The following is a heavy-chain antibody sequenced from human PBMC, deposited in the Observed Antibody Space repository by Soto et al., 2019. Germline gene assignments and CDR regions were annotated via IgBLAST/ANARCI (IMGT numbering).Heavy chain of an antibody. D-gene: IGHD6-13*01. CDR2: IDTSGNT. J-gene: IGHJ4*02. Sequence: PSETLSLTCTVSGGSISTYYWSWIRQPAGKGLEWIGRIDTSGNTNYNPSLKSRVTISVDTSKNQFSLNLNSVTAADTAVYHCARMTSGSWYFLDYWGQGTLGTVSS. V-gene: IGHV4-4*07. CDR3: ARMTSGSWYFLDY. CDR1: GGSISTYY.